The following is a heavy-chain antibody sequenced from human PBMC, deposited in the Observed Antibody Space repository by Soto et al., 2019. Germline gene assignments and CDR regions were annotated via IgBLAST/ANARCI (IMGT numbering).Heavy chain of an antibody. Sequence: EVQLVESGGGLVKPGGSLRLSCEDSGFTFSSYTMNWVRRAPGKGLEWVSSISSRSTNTHYSDSVRGRFTISRDNAKRSMYLQMKSLRAEDTAVYYCARGPLYYFDYWGQGTLVTVSS. CDR3: ARGPLYYFDY. CDR2: ISSRSTNT. CDR1: GFTFSSYT. J-gene: IGHJ4*02. V-gene: IGHV3-21*02.